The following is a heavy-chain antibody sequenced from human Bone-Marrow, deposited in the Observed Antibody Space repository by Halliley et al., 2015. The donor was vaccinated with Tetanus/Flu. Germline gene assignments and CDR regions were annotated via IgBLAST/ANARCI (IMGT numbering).Heavy chain of an antibody. CDR3: ASARASDSWSD. CDR2: IKEDGSVK. V-gene: IGHV3-7*01. J-gene: IGHJ4*02. D-gene: IGHD1-26*01. CDR1: GFSFSRSW. Sequence: SLRLSCADSGFSFSRSWMSWVRQAPGKGLEWVANIKEDGSVKHYADSVKGRFTISRDSAKSSLYLQMNSLRAEDTAVYYCASARASDSWSDGGQGVLVTASS.